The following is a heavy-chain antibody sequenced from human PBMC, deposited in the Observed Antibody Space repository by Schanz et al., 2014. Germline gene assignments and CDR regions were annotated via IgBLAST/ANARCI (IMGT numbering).Heavy chain of an antibody. Sequence: EVQLLESGGGLVPPGGSLRLSCAASGFNFSSYAMSWVRQAPGKGLVWVARINSVGSNTDYADSVTGRFTISRDNAKNTLYLQMNTLRAEDTAVYYCARKMKLGVYGGKGHDSLDIWGQGTMVTVSS. J-gene: IGHJ3*02. CDR1: GFNFSSYA. V-gene: IGHV3-74*02. CDR3: ARKMKLGVYGGKGHDSLDI. D-gene: IGHD4-17*01. CDR2: INSVGSNT.